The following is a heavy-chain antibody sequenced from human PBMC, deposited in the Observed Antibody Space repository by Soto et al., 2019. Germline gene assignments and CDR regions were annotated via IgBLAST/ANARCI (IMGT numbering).Heavy chain of an antibody. CDR1: GFSVTDHY. CDR3: ARSFNDWTTYFDY. D-gene: IGHD3-9*01. CDR2: LYTGGSA. J-gene: IGHJ4*02. Sequence: VGSLRLSCAASGFSVTDHYMTWVRQAPGKGPEWVSVLYTGGSAYYGDSVKGRFTISRDSSTNTLYLQMNSLKVGDTAFYFCARSFNDWTTYFDYWSEGTLVTVSS. V-gene: IGHV3-53*01.